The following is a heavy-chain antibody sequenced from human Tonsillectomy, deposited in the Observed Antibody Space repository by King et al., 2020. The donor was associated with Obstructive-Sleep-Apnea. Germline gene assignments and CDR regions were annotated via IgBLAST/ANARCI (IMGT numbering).Heavy chain of an antibody. D-gene: IGHD1-26*01. J-gene: IGHJ5*02. CDR3: ASLSGGAAKGNWFDP. V-gene: IGHV4-34*01. CDR2: INHSGST. Sequence: VQLQQWGAGLLKPSETLSLTCAVYGGSFSGYYWSWIRQPPGKGLEWIGEINHSGSTNYNPSLKSRVTITVHTSKNQFSLKLSSLTAADTAWYYCASLSGGAAKGNWFDPWGQGTLVTVSS. CDR1: GGSFSGYY.